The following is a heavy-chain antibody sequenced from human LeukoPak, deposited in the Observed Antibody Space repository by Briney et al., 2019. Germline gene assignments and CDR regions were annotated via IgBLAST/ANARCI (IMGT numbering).Heavy chain of an antibody. CDR1: GFTFSSYG. D-gene: IGHD3-22*01. V-gene: IGHV3-30*02. Sequence: GGSLRLSCAASGFTFSSYGMHWVRQAPGKGLEWEAFIRYDGSNKYYADSVKGRFTISRDNSKNTLYLQMNSLRAEDTAVYYCAKDTYYYDSSGYSGYWGPGTLVTVSS. CDR3: AKDTYYYDSSGYSGY. J-gene: IGHJ4*02. CDR2: IRYDGSNK.